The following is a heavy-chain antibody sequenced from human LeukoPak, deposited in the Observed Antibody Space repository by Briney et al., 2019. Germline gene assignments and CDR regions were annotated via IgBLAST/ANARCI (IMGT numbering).Heavy chain of an antibody. D-gene: IGHD6-6*01. Sequence: PGGSLRLSCAASGFTFSSYGMHWVRLAPGKGLERVAVIWYAGSNKYYADSVKGRFTISRDNSKNTLYLQMNSLRAEDTAVYYCAKAGPRYSSSSDPSQFFDYWGQGTLVTVSS. CDR1: GFTFSSYG. CDR2: IWYAGSNK. J-gene: IGHJ4*02. V-gene: IGHV3-33*06. CDR3: AKAGPRYSSSSDPSQFFDY.